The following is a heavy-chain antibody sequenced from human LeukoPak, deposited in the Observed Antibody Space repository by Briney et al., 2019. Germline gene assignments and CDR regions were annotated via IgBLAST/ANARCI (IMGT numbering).Heavy chain of an antibody. Sequence: PGGSLRLSCAASGFTFSRYSVNWVRQAPGKGLEWVSCISDSSRHIYYADSVKGRFTISRDNAKSSASLQMNSLRVDDTAVYYCARAYTNGDYVDYWGQGTLVTVSS. J-gene: IGHJ4*02. D-gene: IGHD4-17*01. CDR2: ISDSSRHI. CDR1: GFTFSRYS. V-gene: IGHV3-21*01. CDR3: ARAYTNGDYVDY.